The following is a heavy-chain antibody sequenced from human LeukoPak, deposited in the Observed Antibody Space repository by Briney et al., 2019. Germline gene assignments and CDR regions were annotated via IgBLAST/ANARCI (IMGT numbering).Heavy chain of an antibody. D-gene: IGHD4-17*01. CDR3: GVTTRAYYFDY. Sequence: ASVKVSCKASGYTFTDYYMHWVRQAPGQGLEWMGIINPSGGSTSYAQKFQGRVTMTRDTSTSTVYMELSSPRSEDTAVYYCGVTTRAYYFDYWGQGTLVTVSS. CDR2: INPSGGST. CDR1: GYTFTDYY. J-gene: IGHJ4*02. V-gene: IGHV1-46*01.